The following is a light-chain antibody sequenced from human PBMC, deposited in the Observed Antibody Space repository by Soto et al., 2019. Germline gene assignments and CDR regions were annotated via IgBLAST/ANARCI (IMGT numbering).Light chain of an antibody. Sequence: QSALTQPASVSGSPGQSIAISCTGASSDIGDYNYVSWYQQHPGKAPKLMIYDVGSRPSGVSDRFSGSKSGNTASLTISGLQAEDEADYYCSSYTSSNTLYFFGTGTKVTFL. CDR3: SSYTSSNTLYF. V-gene: IGLV2-14*03. CDR1: SSDIGDYNY. J-gene: IGLJ1*01. CDR2: DVG.